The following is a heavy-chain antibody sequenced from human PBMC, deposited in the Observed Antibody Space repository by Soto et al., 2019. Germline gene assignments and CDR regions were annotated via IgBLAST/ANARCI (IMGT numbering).Heavy chain of an antibody. CDR3: AKVDRVRGVLWFDP. J-gene: IGHJ5*02. D-gene: IGHD3-10*01. Sequence: GGSLRLSCAASGFTVSSYARSWVRQAPGKGLEWVSAISGSGGSTYYADSVKGRFTISRDNSKNTLYLQMNSLRAEDTAVYYCAKVDRVRGVLWFDPWGQGTLVTVSS. CDR2: ISGSGGST. CDR1: GFTVSSYA. V-gene: IGHV3-23*01.